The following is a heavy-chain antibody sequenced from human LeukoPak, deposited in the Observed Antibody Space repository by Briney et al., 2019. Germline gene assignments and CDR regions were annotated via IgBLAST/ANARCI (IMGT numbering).Heavy chain of an antibody. Sequence: GGSLRLSCAASGFTFSSYWMSWVRQAPGKGLEWVANIKQDGSEKYYVDSVKGRFTISRDNAKNSPYLQMNSLRAEDTAVYYCARDQGIVGATTFDYWGQGTLVTVS. CDR1: GFTFSSYW. CDR2: IKQDGSEK. CDR3: ARDQGIVGATTFDY. V-gene: IGHV3-7*01. J-gene: IGHJ4*02. D-gene: IGHD1-26*01.